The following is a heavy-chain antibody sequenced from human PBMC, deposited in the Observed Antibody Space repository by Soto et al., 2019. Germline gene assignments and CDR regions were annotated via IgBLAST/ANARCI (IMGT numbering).Heavy chain of an antibody. CDR1: GAVVTSGENY. J-gene: IGHJ3*01. D-gene: IGHD5-18*01. CDR3: GRDLAHGYTGNV. V-gene: IGHV4-30-4*08. CDR2: IYDSGVT. Sequence: SETLSLTCSVSGAVVTSGENYWSWVRQPPGKGLEWLGYIYDSGVTSYTPALKSRVTLSLDRPNNQVSLKLRSVTAADTAVYFCGRDLAHGYTGNVWGHGKLVTVSS.